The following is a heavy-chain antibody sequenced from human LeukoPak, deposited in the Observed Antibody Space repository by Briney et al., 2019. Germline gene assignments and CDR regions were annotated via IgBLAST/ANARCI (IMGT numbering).Heavy chain of an antibody. D-gene: IGHD6-13*01. Sequence: GGSLRLSCAASGFIFRDCGMSWVRQAPGKGLEWVSGISGRGDKTYYADSVKGRFTISRDNSKNTLRLQMNSLRAEDTAVYYCAKDPHIAAAGTKDYYFDYWGQGTLVTVSS. V-gene: IGHV3-23*01. J-gene: IGHJ4*02. CDR1: GFIFRDCG. CDR2: ISGRGDKT. CDR3: AKDPHIAAAGTKDYYFDY.